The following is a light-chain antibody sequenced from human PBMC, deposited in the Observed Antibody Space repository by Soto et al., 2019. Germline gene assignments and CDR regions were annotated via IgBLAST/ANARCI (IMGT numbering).Light chain of an antibody. CDR1: QSFRGL. CDR2: DAY. V-gene: IGKV3-11*01. Sequence: EVVLTQAPDTLSLPPGERATLSCRASQSFRGLLAWYQQKPGHAPRLLIYDAYNRATGIPPRFSGSGSATDLTLTISSLEPEDSAVYYCQQRHMWPITFGQGTRLEIK. J-gene: IGKJ5*01. CDR3: QQRHMWPIT.